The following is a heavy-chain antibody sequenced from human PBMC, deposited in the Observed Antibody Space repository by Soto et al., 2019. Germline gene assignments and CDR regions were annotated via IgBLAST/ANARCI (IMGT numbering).Heavy chain of an antibody. CDR1: GYTFTGYY. V-gene: IGHV1-2*04. CDR3: ARAGYCSGGSCLVDY. J-gene: IGHJ4*02. CDR2: INPNSGGT. Sequence: QVQLVQYGAEVKKPGASVKVSGKASGYTFTGYYMHWVRQATGQGLEWMGWINPNSGGTNYAQKCQGWVTMTWDTSISTAHMELCRLTSNDTAVYYCARAGYCSGGSCLVDYWGQGTLVIVSS. D-gene: IGHD2-15*01.